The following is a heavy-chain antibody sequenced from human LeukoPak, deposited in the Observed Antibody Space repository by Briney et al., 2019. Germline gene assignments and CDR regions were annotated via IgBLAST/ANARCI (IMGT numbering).Heavy chain of an antibody. CDR3: ARGNILTGYCFDF. J-gene: IGHJ4*02. Sequence: SETLSLTCAVYGGSITGYYWSWIRQTPGRGLEWVGEIHYTGATSYNPSLKSRATISTDTSKNQFSLRLSSVTAADTADYYCARGNILTGYCFDFWGKGALVTVSS. V-gene: IGHV4-34*01. CDR1: GGSITGYY. CDR2: IHYTGAT. D-gene: IGHD3-9*01.